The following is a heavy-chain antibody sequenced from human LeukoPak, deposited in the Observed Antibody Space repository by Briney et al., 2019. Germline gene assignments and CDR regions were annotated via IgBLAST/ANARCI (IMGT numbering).Heavy chain of an antibody. D-gene: IGHD1-26*01. CDR3: ASLSGSYSYRFDY. Sequence: PSETLSLTWAVYGGSFSGYYWRWIRQPPGKGRGWMGEINHSGSTNYNPSLKSRVTISVDTSKNQFSLKLSSVTAADTAVYYCASLSGSYSYRFDYWGQGTLVTVSS. CDR1: GGSFSGYY. V-gene: IGHV4-34*01. CDR2: INHSGST. J-gene: IGHJ4*02.